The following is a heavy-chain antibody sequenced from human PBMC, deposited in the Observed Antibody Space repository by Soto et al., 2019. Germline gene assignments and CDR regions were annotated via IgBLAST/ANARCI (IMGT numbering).Heavy chain of an antibody. D-gene: IGHD3-22*01. CDR1: GYNFITHW. CDR2: INPADSDI. J-gene: IGHJ5*01. Sequence: PGESLKISCKGSGYNFITHWIAWVRQMPGEGLEWMAIINPADSDIRYSPSFQGQVTVSVDKFINTAYLQWSSLKASDSATYYCTRPQSSGWYDFWGQGTLVTVS. CDR3: TRPQSSGWYDF. V-gene: IGHV5-51*01.